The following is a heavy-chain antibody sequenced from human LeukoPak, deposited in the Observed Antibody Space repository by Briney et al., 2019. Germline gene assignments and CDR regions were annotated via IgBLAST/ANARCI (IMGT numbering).Heavy chain of an antibody. CDR2: IRYDGSNK. CDR1: GFTFSNYW. Sequence: PGGSLRLSCTSSGFTFSNYWMSWVRQAPGKGLEWVAFIRYDGSNKYYADSVKGRFTISRDNSKNTLYLQMNSLRAEDTAVYYCAKDQRITMVRGVTDYYYMDVWGKGTTVTISS. CDR3: AKDQRITMVRGVTDYYYMDV. D-gene: IGHD3-10*01. J-gene: IGHJ6*03. V-gene: IGHV3-30*02.